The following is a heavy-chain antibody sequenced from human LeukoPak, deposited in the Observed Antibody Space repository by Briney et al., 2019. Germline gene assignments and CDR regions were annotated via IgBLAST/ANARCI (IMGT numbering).Heavy chain of an antibody. D-gene: IGHD2-15*01. V-gene: IGHV3-9*01. J-gene: IGHJ6*02. Sequence: PGGSLRLSCAASGFTFDDYAMLWVRQAPGKGLEWVSGISWNSGSIGYADSVKGRFTISRDNAKNSLYLQMNSLRAEDTALYYCAKEGAYCSGGSCYSDYGMDVWGQGTTVTVSS. CDR1: GFTFDDYA. CDR3: AKEGAYCSGGSCYSDYGMDV. CDR2: ISWNSGSI.